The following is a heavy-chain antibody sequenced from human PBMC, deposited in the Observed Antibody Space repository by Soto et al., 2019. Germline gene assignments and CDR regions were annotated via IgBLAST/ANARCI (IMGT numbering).Heavy chain of an antibody. CDR1: VYTFTSYG. CDR3: ARDPYSSSXYGWGDYYYYYGMDV. CDR2: ISAYNGNT. Sequence: ASVKVSCKASVYTFTSYGISWVRQAPGQGLEWMGWISAYNGNTNYAQKLQGRVTMTTDTSTSTAYMELRSLRSDDTAVYYCARDPYSSSXYGWGDYYYYYGMDVWGQGTTVTVSS. D-gene: IGHD6-13*01. V-gene: IGHV1-18*01. J-gene: IGHJ6*02.